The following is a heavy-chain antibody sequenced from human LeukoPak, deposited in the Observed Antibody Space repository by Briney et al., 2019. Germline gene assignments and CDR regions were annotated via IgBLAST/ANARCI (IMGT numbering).Heavy chain of an antibody. V-gene: IGHV4-4*07. CDR1: GGSISSYY. J-gene: IGHJ4*02. CDR2: IYTSGSN. CDR3: ARDEYSSSSFDY. Sequence: SETLSLTCTVSGGSISSYYWRWIRQPAGKGLEGIGRIYTSGSNNYNPSLKSRVTMSVDTSKNQFSLKLSSVTAADTAVYYCARDEYSSSSFDYRGQGTLVTVSS. D-gene: IGHD6-6*01.